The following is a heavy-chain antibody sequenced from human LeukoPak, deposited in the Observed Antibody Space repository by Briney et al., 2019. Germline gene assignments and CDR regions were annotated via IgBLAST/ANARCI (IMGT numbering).Heavy chain of an antibody. CDR1: GFTFSSYW. CDR3: ARIDYYDSSGYDY. V-gene: IGHV3-7*01. D-gene: IGHD3-22*01. CDR2: IKQDGSEK. Sequence: GGSLRLSCAASGFTFSSYWMSWVRQAPGKGLEWVANIKQDGSEKYYVDSVKGRFTISRDNAKNSLYLQMNSLRAEDTAVYYCARIDYYDSSGYDYWGQGTLVTVSS. J-gene: IGHJ4*02.